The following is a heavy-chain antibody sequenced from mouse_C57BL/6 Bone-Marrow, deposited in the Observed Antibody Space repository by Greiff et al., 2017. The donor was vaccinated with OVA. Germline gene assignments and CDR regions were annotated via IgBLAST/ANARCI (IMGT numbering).Heavy chain of an antibody. CDR3: ARHYYGSSCDYFGY. CDR1: GFTFSSYG. Sequence: EVHLVESGGDLVKPGGSLKLSCAASGFTFSSYGMSWVRQTPDKRLEWVATISSGGSYTYYPDSVKGRFTISRDNAKNTLYLQLSSLKSEDTAMDYCARHYYGSSCDYFGYWGQGTTLTVSS. D-gene: IGHD1-1*01. J-gene: IGHJ2*01. CDR2: ISSGGSYT. V-gene: IGHV5-6*01.